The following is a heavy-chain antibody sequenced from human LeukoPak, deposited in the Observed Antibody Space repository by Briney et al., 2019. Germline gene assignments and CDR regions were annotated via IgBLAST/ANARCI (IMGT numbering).Heavy chain of an antibody. D-gene: IGHD4-23*01. CDR1: GYSFTSYW. CDR3: ARGTTVAFWFDP. V-gene: IGHV5-51*01. Sequence: GESLMIPCKGSGYSFTSYWIGWGRQMPGKDREGLGIIFPGDSDTRYSPSFQGQVTISADKSIRTSFLQLISLKAADTAMYYCARGTTVAFWFDPWGQGTLVTVSS. CDR2: IFPGDSDT. J-gene: IGHJ5*02.